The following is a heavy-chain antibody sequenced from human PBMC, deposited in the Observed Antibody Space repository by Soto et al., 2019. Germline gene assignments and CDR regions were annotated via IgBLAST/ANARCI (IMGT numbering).Heavy chain of an antibody. Sequence: GGSLRLSCAASGFTFSSYSMNWVRQAPGKGLEWVSSISSSSSYIYYADSVKGRFTISRDNAKNSLYLQMNSLRAEDTAVYYCARASPYYDFWSGHSQDFDYWGQGTLVTVSS. CDR2: ISSSSSYI. J-gene: IGHJ4*02. D-gene: IGHD3-3*01. CDR1: GFTFSSYS. V-gene: IGHV3-21*01. CDR3: ARASPYYDFWSGHSQDFDY.